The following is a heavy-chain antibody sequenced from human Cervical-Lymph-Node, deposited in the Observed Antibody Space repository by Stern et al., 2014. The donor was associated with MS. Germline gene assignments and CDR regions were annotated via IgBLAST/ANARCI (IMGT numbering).Heavy chain of an antibody. V-gene: IGHV3-15*01. CDR2: IISKIGGGTT. D-gene: IGHD1-14*01. Sequence: EMQLVESGGGLVKPGGSLRLSCAASGFTFSDVWMSWVRQAPGKGLEWVGRIISKIGGGTTDYAAPVKGRFTISRDDSKNTLYLQMHSLETEDTAVYYCITHGTQWSFDSWGQGTLVTVSS. J-gene: IGHJ4*02. CDR3: ITHGTQWSFDS. CDR1: GFTFSDVW.